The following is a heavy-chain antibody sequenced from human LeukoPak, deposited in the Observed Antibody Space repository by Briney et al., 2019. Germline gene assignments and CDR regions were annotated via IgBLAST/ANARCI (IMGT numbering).Heavy chain of an antibody. J-gene: IGHJ3*02. CDR1: GASIRSGDYY. V-gene: IGHV4-30-4*01. Sequence: PSQTLSLTCTVSGASIRSGDYYWSWIRQPPGKGLEWIGYIYDSGSTYYNPSLKSRITVSVDTSENRFSLKLSSVTATDTAVYYCARDCSGGSCYGAFDIWGQGTMVTVSS. D-gene: IGHD2-15*01. CDR3: ARDCSGGSCYGAFDI. CDR2: IYDSGST.